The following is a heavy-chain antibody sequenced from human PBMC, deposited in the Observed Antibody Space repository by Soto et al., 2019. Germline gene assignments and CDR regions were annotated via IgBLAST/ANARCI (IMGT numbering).Heavy chain of an antibody. V-gene: IGHV1-69*13. CDR3: ARVHGSGSYYNSSADHLPFDP. J-gene: IGHJ5*02. CDR1: GGTFSSYA. CDR2: IIPIFGTA. Sequence: SVKVSCKASGGTFSSYAISWVRQAPGQGLEWMGGIIPIFGTANYAQKFQGRVTITADESTSTAYMELSSLRSEDTAVYYCARVHGSGSYYNSSADHLPFDPWGQGTLVTVSS. D-gene: IGHD3-10*01.